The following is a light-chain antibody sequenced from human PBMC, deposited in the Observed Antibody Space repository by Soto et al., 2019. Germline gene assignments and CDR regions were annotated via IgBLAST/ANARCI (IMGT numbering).Light chain of an antibody. CDR3: AAWDDSLKGPV. J-gene: IGLJ3*02. CDR1: SSNFGSNS. Sequence: QSVLTQPPSASGTPGQRVNISCSGSSSNFGSNSVSWYQHLPGTAPRLLIYSNNQRPSGVPDRFSGSKSGTSASLAISGLQSEDEAEYYCAAWDDSLKGPVFGGGTKLTV. V-gene: IGLV1-44*01. CDR2: SNN.